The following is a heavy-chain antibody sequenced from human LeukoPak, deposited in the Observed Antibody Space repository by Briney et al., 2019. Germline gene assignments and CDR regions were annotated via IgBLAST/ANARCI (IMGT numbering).Heavy chain of an antibody. CDR1: GGSISTYY. V-gene: IGHV4-59*01. J-gene: IGHJ1*01. D-gene: IGHD6-6*01. Sequence: SETLSLTCTVSGGSISTYYWNWIRQPPGKGLEWIGYIYHSGSTNYNPSLQSRVTISVDTSKNQFSLNLNSVTAADTAVYYCARGGTARLHFQNWGQGTLVTVSS. CDR2: IYHSGST. CDR3: ARGGTARLHFQN.